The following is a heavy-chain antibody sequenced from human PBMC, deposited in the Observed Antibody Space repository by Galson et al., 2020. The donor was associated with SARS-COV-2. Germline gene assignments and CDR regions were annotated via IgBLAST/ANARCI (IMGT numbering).Heavy chain of an antibody. CDR3: VKPIRYCSSTSCFHGDAFDI. CDR2: ISSNGGST. J-gene: IGHJ3*02. CDR1: GFTFSSYA. Sequence: GESLKISCSASGFTFSSYAMHWVRQAPGKGLEYVSAISSNGGSTYYADSVKGRFTISRDNSKNTLYLQMSSLRAEDTAVYYCVKPIRYCSSTSCFHGDAFDIWGQGTMVTVSS. D-gene: IGHD2-2*01. V-gene: IGHV3-64D*06.